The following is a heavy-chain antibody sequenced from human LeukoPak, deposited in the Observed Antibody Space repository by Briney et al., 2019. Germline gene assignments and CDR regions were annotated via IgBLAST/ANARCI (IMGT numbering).Heavy chain of an antibody. CDR3: ARAIETYCSGGSCYSPNWFDP. Sequence: PSETLSLTCAVYGGSFSGYYWSWIRQPPGKGLEWIGEINHSGSTNYNPSLKSRVTISVDTSKNQFSLKLSSVTAADTAVYYCARAIETYCSGGSCYSPNWFDPWGQGTLVTVSS. CDR1: GGSFSGYY. D-gene: IGHD2-15*01. V-gene: IGHV4-34*01. CDR2: INHSGST. J-gene: IGHJ5*02.